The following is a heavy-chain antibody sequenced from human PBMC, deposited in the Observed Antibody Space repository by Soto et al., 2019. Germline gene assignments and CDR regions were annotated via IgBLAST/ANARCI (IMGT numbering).Heavy chain of an antibody. J-gene: IGHJ4*02. CDR2: IYYSGST. D-gene: IGHD1-26*01. CDR1: GGNISSWY. V-gene: IGHV4-59*08. CDR3: ARRYGSAIDY. Sequence: SVTKSVTCSVAGGNISSWYGSWIRKNPGKGLEWIGYIYYSGSTNCNPSLKSRVTISVDTSKNQFSLKLSSVTAADTAVYYCARRYGSAIDYWGQGTLVTVSS.